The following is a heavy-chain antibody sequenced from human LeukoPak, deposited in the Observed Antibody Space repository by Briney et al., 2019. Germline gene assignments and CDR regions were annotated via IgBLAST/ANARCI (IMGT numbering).Heavy chain of an antibody. CDR2: VYYTGST. V-gene: IGHV4-30-4*01. Sequence: SETLSLTCTVSGGSISSGDYYWSWIRQPPGKGLEWIGYVYYTGSTYYNPSLKGRVTISVDTSKNQFSLKLSSVTAADTAVYFCAREDGEVGATYWGQGTLVTVSS. CDR1: GGSISSGDYY. J-gene: IGHJ4*02. D-gene: IGHD1-26*01. CDR3: AREDGEVGATY.